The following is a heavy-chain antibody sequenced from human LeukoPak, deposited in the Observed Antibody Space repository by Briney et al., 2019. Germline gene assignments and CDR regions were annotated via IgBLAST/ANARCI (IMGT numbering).Heavy chain of an antibody. CDR1: GDSVSSNSAT. J-gene: IGHJ6*02. Sequence: SQTLSLTCAISGDSVSSNSATWNWIRQSPSRGLEWLGRTYYRSKWYNDYAVSVKSRITINPDTSKNQFSLQLNSVTPEDTAVYYCARDSGPSGGHSDYYGMDVWGQGTTVTVSS. V-gene: IGHV6-1*01. CDR3: ARDSGPSGGHSDYYGMDV. D-gene: IGHD1-26*01. CDR2: TYYRSKWYN.